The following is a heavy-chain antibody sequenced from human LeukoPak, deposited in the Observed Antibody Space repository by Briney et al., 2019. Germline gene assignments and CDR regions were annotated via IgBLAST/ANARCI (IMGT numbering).Heavy chain of an antibody. Sequence: SQTLSLTCTVSGGSINSGDYYWNWIRQPPGKGLEWIGYVYYTGSTYYNPSLKSRVTIAVDTSKNQFSLKLSSVTAADTAVYYCARVGGNIVADDAFDIWGQGTLVTVSS. CDR3: ARVGGNIVADDAFDI. J-gene: IGHJ3*02. CDR1: GGSINSGDYY. D-gene: IGHD5-12*01. CDR2: VYYTGST. V-gene: IGHV4-30-4*08.